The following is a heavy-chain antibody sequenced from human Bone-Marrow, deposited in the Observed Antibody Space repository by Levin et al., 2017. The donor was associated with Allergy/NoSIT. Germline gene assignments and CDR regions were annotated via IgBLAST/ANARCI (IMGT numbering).Heavy chain of an antibody. D-gene: IGHD6-19*01. CDR1: GFTFSDYY. CDR3: ARDGYKSGWYLLYAFDI. Sequence: PGGSLRLSCAASGFTFSDYYMSWIRQAPGKGLEWISTISGRDTKYYAESVKGRFTISRDNAKNSLHLQMNSLRAEDTAVYYCARDGYKSGWYLLYAFDIWGQGTGVTVSS. V-gene: IGHV3-11*01. CDR2: ISGRDTK. J-gene: IGHJ3*02.